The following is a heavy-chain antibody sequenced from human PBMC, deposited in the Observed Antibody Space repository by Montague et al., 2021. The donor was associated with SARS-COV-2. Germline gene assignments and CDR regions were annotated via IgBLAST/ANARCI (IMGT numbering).Heavy chain of an antibody. Sequence: TLSLTCTVSGDSVSSGSYYWSWIRQPAGKGLEWIGRIYTSGSTNFNPSLKSRVTMSVDTSKNQFSLKLSSVTAADTAVYYCARDVGVPLAPPYSWFDPWGQGTLVTVSS. V-gene: IGHV4-61*02. CDR2: IYTSGST. CDR3: ARDVGVPLAPPYSWFDP. CDR1: GDSVSSGSYY. J-gene: IGHJ5*02. D-gene: IGHD2-2*01.